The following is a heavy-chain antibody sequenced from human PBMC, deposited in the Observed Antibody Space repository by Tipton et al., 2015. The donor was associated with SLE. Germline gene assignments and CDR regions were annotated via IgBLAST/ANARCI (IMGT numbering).Heavy chain of an antibody. D-gene: IGHD2-21*02. J-gene: IGHJ4*02. CDR3: ARGDDSYYFGF. V-gene: IGHV5-51*03. CDR1: GYSFTTYW. Sequence: QSGPEVKKPGESLKIYCKGSGYSFTTYWNGWVRQMPGKGLEWMGIIYPGDSDIRYSPSFQGQVTISADKSISTAYLQWSSLEASDTAMYYCARGDDSYYFGFWGQGTLVPVSS. CDR2: IYPGDSDI.